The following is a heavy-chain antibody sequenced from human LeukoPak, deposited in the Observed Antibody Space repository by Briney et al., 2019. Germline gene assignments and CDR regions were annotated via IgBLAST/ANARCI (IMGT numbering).Heavy chain of an antibody. D-gene: IGHD6-19*01. V-gene: IGHV3-43*02. J-gene: IGHJ4*02. CDR2: ISGDGGST. Sequence: GGSLRLSCAASGFTFSRYAMNWVRQAPGKGLEWVSLISGDGGSTFYADSVKGRFTISRDNSKNSLYLQMNSLRSDDTALYYCARESESSGWYDYWGQGTLVTVSS. CDR1: GFTFSRYA. CDR3: ARESESSGWYDY.